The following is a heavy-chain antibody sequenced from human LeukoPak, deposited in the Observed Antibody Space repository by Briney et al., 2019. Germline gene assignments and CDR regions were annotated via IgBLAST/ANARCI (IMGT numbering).Heavy chain of an antibody. Sequence: SETLSFTCTVSGGSISSSSYYWGWIRQPPGKGLEWIGSIYYSGSTYYNPSLKSRVTISVDTSKNQFSLKLYSVTAADTAVYFCARHVQVERWLVEGYFDYWGQGTLVTVSS. D-gene: IGHD6-19*01. CDR1: GGSISSSSYY. J-gene: IGHJ4*02. CDR3: ARHVQVERWLVEGYFDY. V-gene: IGHV4-39*01. CDR2: IYYSGST.